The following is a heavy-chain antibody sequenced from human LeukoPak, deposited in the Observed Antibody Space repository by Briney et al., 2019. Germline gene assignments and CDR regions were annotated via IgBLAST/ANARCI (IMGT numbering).Heavy chain of an antibody. V-gene: IGHV3-48*04. Sequence: GGSLRLSCAASGFTFSSYRMNWVRQAPGKGLEWVSYISSSSSTIYYADSVKGRFTISRDNAKNSLYLQMNSLRAEDTAVYYCARDRGSYWADAFDIWGQGTMVTVSS. CDR3: ARDRGSYWADAFDI. D-gene: IGHD1-26*01. CDR1: GFTFSSYR. CDR2: ISSSSSTI. J-gene: IGHJ3*02.